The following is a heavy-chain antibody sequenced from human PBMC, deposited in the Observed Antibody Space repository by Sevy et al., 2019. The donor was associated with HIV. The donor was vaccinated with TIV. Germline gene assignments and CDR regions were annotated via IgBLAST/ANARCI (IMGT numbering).Heavy chain of an antibody. V-gene: IGHV3-48*01. D-gene: IGHD2-2*01. J-gene: IGHJ6*02. CDR2: ISSTSSSI. Sequence: GGSLRLSCAASGFTFSIYTLNWVRQAPGKGLEWVSYISSTSSSIYYADSVMGRFTISRDNAKNSLYLQMNSLRAEDTAVYYCARMDHRLGYCSSTSCYARFGMNYYYYGMDVWGQGTTVTVSS. CDR1: GFTFSIYT. CDR3: ARMDHRLGYCSSTSCYARFGMNYYYYGMDV.